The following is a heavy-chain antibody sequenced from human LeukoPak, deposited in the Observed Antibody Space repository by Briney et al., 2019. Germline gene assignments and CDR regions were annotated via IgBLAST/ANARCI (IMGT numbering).Heavy chain of an antibody. CDR1: GGSISSGGYY. D-gene: IGHD5-18*01. Sequence: PSQTLSLTCTVSGGSISSGGYYWSWIRQHPGKRLEWIGYIYYSGSTYYNPSLKSRVTISVDTSKNQFSLKLSSVTAADTAVYYCARGRSYGNYFDYWGQGTLVTVSS. V-gene: IGHV4-31*03. J-gene: IGHJ4*02. CDR2: IYYSGST. CDR3: ARGRSYGNYFDY.